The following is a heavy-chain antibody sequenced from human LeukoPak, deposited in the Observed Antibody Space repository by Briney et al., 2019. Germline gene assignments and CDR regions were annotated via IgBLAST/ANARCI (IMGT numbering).Heavy chain of an antibody. D-gene: IGHD3-10*01. CDR2: ISSSSSYI. V-gene: IGHV3-21*01. J-gene: IGHJ4*02. Sequence: GGSLRLSCAASGFTFSSYEMNWVRQAPGKGLEWVSSISSSSSYIYYADSVKGRFTISRDNSKNTLYLQMNSLRAEDTAVYYCTGNYYGSGSYADFDYWGQGTLVTVSS. CDR3: TGNYYGSGSYADFDY. CDR1: GFTFSSYE.